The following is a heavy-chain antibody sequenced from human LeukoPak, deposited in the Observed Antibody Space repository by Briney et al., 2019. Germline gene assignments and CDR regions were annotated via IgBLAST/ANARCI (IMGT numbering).Heavy chain of an antibody. J-gene: IGHJ5*02. D-gene: IGHD3-10*01. V-gene: IGHV1-8*01. CDR3: ARFAYYYGSGTPFDP. Sequence: ASVKVSCKASGYTFTSYDINWVRQATGQGLEWMGWMNPNSGNTGYAQKFQGRVTMTRNTSISTAYMELSSLRSEDTAVYCCARFAYYYGSGTPFDPWGQGTLVTVSS. CDR2: MNPNSGNT. CDR1: GYTFTSYD.